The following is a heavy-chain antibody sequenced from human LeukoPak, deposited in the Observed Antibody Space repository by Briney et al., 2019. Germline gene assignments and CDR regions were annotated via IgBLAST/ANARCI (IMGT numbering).Heavy chain of an antibody. V-gene: IGHV3-23*01. J-gene: IGHJ3*02. D-gene: IGHD3-10*01. CDR1: GFTFSNYA. Sequence: GGSLRLSCAASGFTFSNYAMSWVRQAPGKGLEWVSAISGSGGSTYYADSVKGRFTISRDNSKNTLYLQMNSLRAEDTAVYYCAKDATIWFGELNAFDIWGQGTMVTVSS. CDR3: AKDATIWFGELNAFDI. CDR2: ISGSGGST.